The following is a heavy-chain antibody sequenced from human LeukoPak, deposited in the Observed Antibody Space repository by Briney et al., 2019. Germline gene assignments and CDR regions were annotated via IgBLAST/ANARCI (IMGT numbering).Heavy chain of an antibody. CDR3: AKTPGSYDFWSGYYKYYFDY. J-gene: IGHJ4*02. V-gene: IGHV3-23*01. Sequence: GGSLRLSCAASGFNFGSSVMSWVRQAPGKGLEWVSAITADGGGTNHADPVKGRFTIPRDNSKNTLYLQMNSLRAEDTAVYYCAKTPGSYDFWSGYYKYYFDYWGQGTLVTVSS. D-gene: IGHD3-3*01. CDR2: ITADGGGT. CDR1: GFNFGSSV.